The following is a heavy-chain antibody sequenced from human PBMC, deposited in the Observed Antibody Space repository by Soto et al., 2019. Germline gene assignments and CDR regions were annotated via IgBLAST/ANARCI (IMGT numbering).Heavy chain of an antibody. CDR1: GYTFTSYG. D-gene: IGHD2-2*01. CDR2: ISAYNGNT. V-gene: IGHV1-18*01. CDR3: ARETRYCSSTSCYFPTYYYYGMGV. J-gene: IGHJ6*02. Sequence: ASVKVSCKASGYTFTSYGISWVRQAPGQGLEWMGWISAYNGNTNYAQKLQGRVTMTTDTSTSTAYMELRSLRSDDTAVYYCARETRYCSSTSCYFPTYYYYGMGVWGQGTTVTVSS.